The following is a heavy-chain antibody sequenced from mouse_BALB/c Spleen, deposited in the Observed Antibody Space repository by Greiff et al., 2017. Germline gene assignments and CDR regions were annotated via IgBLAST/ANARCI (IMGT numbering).Heavy chain of an antibody. V-gene: IGHV5-6-5*01. Sequence: DVKLQESGGGLVKPGGSLKLSCAASGFTFSSYAMSWVRQTPEKRLEWVASISSGGSTYYPDSVKGRFTISRDNARNILYLQMSSLRSEDTAMYYCARGLITTAGFAYWGQGTLVTVSA. CDR2: ISSGGST. CDR3: ARGLITTAGFAY. J-gene: IGHJ3*01. D-gene: IGHD1-2*01. CDR1: GFTFSSYA.